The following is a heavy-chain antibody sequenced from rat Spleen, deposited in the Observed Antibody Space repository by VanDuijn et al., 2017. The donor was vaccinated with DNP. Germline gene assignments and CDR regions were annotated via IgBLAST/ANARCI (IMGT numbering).Heavy chain of an antibody. Sequence: EVQLVESGGGLLQPGRSRKLSCAASGFIFSDYNMAWVRQAPKKGLEWVACMSPTTRSSYYRDSVRGRFTVSRDNAKSTLYLQMDSLRSEDTATYYCARRVYGGYSDYWGQGVMVTVSS. CDR1: GFIFSDYN. V-gene: IGHV5-7*01. J-gene: IGHJ2*01. CDR2: MSPTTRSS. D-gene: IGHD1-11*01. CDR3: ARRVYGGYSDY.